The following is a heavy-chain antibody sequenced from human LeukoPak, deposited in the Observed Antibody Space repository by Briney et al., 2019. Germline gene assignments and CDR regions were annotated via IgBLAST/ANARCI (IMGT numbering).Heavy chain of an antibody. CDR2: ISGDGGST. V-gene: IGHV3-43*02. CDR3: AKDMRLRYFDWLDYYYYYGMDV. J-gene: IGHJ6*02. D-gene: IGHD3-9*01. CDR1: GFTFDDYA. Sequence: GGSLRLSCAASGFTFDDYAMHWVRQAPGKGLEWVSLISGDGGSTYYADSLKGRFTISRDNSKNSLYLQMNILRTEDTALYYCAKDMRLRYFDWLDYYYYYGMDVWGQGTTVTVSS.